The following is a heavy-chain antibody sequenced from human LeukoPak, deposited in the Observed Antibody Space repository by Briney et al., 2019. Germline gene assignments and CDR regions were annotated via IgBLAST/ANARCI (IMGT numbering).Heavy chain of an antibody. CDR1: GFTFSSYS. V-gene: IGHV3-7*01. CDR3: ARDCSTTTCYDY. J-gene: IGHJ4*02. D-gene: IGHD2-2*01. Sequence: GGSLRLSCAASGFTFSSYSMNWVRQAPGKGLEWVANIKEDGSQKTYVASVRGRFTISRDNAKNSLYLLMNSLRAEDTAVYFCARDCSTTTCYDYWGQGILVTVSS. CDR2: IKEDGSQK.